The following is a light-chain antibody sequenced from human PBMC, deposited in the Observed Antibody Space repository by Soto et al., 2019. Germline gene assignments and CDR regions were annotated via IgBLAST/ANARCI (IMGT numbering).Light chain of an antibody. Sequence: EIVMTQSPATLSVSPGERATLSCRASQSVSSNLAWYQQKPGQAPRLLIYGASTRATGIPARFSGSGSGTEFTLTNSSLQSEDFAVYYCQQYNNWPPWTFGQWTKEEIK. J-gene: IGKJ1*01. V-gene: IGKV3-15*01. CDR2: GAS. CDR3: QQYNNWPPWT. CDR1: QSVSSN.